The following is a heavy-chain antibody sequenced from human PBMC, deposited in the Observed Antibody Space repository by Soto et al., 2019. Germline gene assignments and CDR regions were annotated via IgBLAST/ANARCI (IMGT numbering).Heavy chain of an antibody. CDR2: IYSGGST. CDR1: GFTVSSNY. CDR3: ARDISGSYFDY. V-gene: IGHV3-53*02. Sequence: EVQLVETGGGLIQPGGSLRLSCAASGFTVSSNYMSWVRRAPGKGLEWVSVIYSGGSTYYADSVKGRFTISRDNSNNTLYLQMNSLRAEDTAVYYCARDISGSYFDYWGQGTLVTVSS. J-gene: IGHJ4*02. D-gene: IGHD1-26*01.